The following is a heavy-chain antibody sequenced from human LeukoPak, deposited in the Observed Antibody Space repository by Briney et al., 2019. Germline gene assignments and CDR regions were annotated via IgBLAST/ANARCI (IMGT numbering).Heavy chain of an antibody. Sequence: ASVKVSCKASGYTFTSYYMHWVRQAPGQGLEWMGIINPSGGSTSYAQKFQGRVTMTRDTSTSTVYMELSSLRSEDTAVYYCARDRPWFGAEDYYYGMDVWGKGTTVTVSS. CDR1: GYTFTSYY. CDR2: INPSGGST. V-gene: IGHV1-46*01. J-gene: IGHJ6*04. CDR3: ARDRPWFGAEDYYYGMDV. D-gene: IGHD3-10*01.